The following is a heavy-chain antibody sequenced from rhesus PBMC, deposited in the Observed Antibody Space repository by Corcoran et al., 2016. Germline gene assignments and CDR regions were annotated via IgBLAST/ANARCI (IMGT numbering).Heavy chain of an antibody. J-gene: IGHJ6*01. CDR1: GGSISGYY. Sequence: QVQLEESGPGLVKPSETLSLTCAVSGGSISGYYWNLIRQPPGKGLEWIGYIGGSRGTTNYTPALTGRGTSSTDTTKNQLSLRLRSVTAADTAVYDCATDYYGSGYSPGVGLDSWGQGVVVTVSS. V-gene: IGHV4S5*01. CDR2: IGGSRGTT. CDR3: ATDYYGSGYSPGVGLDS. D-gene: IGHD3-28*01.